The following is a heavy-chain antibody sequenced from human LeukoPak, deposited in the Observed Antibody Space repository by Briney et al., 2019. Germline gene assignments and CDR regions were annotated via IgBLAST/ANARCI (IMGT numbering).Heavy chain of an antibody. Sequence: GASVKVSCKASGYTFTSYGISWVRQAPGQGLEWMGWISAYNGNTNYAQKLQGRVTMTTDTSTSTAYMELRSLRSDDTAAYYCARDRCSSTSCYVGDWFDPWGQGTLVTVSS. CDR3: ARDRCSSTSCYVGDWFDP. D-gene: IGHD2-2*01. J-gene: IGHJ5*02. V-gene: IGHV1-18*01. CDR1: GYTFTSYG. CDR2: ISAYNGNT.